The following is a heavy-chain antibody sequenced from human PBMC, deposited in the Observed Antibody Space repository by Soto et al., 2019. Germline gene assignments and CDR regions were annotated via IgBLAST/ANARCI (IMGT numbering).Heavy chain of an antibody. V-gene: IGHV1-2*04. Sequence: ASVKVSCKASGYTFTGYYMHWVRQAPGQGLEWMGWINPNSGGTNYAQKFQGWVTMTRDTSISTAYMELSRLRSDDTAVYYCARDKNSAAAGTLDYWSQGTLVTVSS. J-gene: IGHJ4*02. D-gene: IGHD6-13*01. CDR3: ARDKNSAAAGTLDY. CDR1: GYTFTGYY. CDR2: INPNSGGT.